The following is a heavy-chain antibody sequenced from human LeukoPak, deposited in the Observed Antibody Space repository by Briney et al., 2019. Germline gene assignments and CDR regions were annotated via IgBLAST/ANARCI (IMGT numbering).Heavy chain of an antibody. CDR2: IWYDGSNK. J-gene: IGHJ4*02. D-gene: IGHD1-14*01. Sequence: GGSLRLSCAASGFTFSSYGMHGVRQAPGKGLEWVAVIWYDGSNKYYADSVKGRFTISRDNSKNSLYLQMNSLRAEDTAVYYCAREGRDSTTHPGTYDYWGQGTLVTVSS. V-gene: IGHV3-33*01. CDR3: AREGRDSTTHPGTYDY. CDR1: GFTFSSYG.